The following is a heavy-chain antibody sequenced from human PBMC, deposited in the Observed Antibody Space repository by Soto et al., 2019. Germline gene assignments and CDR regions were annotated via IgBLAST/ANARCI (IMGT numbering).Heavy chain of an antibody. CDR3: ARDSYGMDV. J-gene: IGHJ6*02. CDR2: YWYDGSSK. D-gene: IGHD3-16*01. V-gene: IGHV3-33*01. CDR1: GFMFSSYG. Sequence: QVKLVEPGGGVVQPGRSLRLSCAASGFMFSSYGMHWVRQAPGKGLEWVAVYWYDGSSKYYADSVKGRFTISRDNVKSTLYLEMNSLRAEDTAVYYCARDSYGMDVWGQGTTVTVSS.